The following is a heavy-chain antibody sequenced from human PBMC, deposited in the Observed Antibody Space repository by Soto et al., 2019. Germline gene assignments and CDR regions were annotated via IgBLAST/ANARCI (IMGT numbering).Heavy chain of an antibody. D-gene: IGHD3-9*01. J-gene: IGHJ4*02. CDR2: IYHNGNT. Sequence: SETLSLTCAVSGDSINNNEWWSWVRQPPGKGLEWLGEIYHNGNTNYNPSLQRRVTISVDKSKNQFSLKLSSVTTTDTAIYYCTRDLKSLPLYWGQGMLVIGSS. CDR3: TRDLKSLPLY. V-gene: IGHV4-4*02. CDR1: GDSINNNEW.